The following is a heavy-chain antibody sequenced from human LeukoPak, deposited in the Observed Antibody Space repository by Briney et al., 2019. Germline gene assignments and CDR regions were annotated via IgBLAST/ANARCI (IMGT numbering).Heavy chain of an antibody. J-gene: IGHJ4*02. CDR2: IYSGGST. Sequence: GGSLRLSCADSGFTVSSNYMRWVRHAPGKGLEWLSVIYSGGSTHYADSVKGRFTISRDNSKNTLYLQMNSLRAEDTAVYYCAREYYRESSGYYWRVFDYWGQGTLVTVSS. V-gene: IGHV3-66*01. CDR3: AREYYRESSGYYWRVFDY. CDR1: GFTVSSNY. D-gene: IGHD3-22*01.